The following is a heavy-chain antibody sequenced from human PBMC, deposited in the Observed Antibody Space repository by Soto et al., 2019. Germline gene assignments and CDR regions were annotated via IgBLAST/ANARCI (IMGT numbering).Heavy chain of an antibody. CDR1: GGTFSSYA. CDR2: IIPIFGTA. Sequence: QVQLVQSGAEVKKPGPSVKVSCKASGGTFSSYAISWVRQAPGQGLEWMGGIIPIFGTANYAQKFQGRVTITADESTSTAYIELRRLRSEDTAVYYCARDGNYYDCSGYYVYYYYGMEFWGQGTTVTVSS. CDR3: ARDGNYYDCSGYYVYYYYGMEF. J-gene: IGHJ6*02. D-gene: IGHD3-22*01. V-gene: IGHV1-69*01.